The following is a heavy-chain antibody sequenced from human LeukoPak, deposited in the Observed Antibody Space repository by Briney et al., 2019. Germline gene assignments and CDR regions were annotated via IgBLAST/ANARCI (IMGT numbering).Heavy chain of an antibody. CDR1: GFTFSGSA. CDR2: IRSKANSYAT. J-gene: IGHJ4*02. V-gene: IGHV3-73*01. CDR3: TRQGLPEEY. Sequence: PGGSLIPSCASSGFTFSGSAMHWVRQASGKVLEWVGRIRSKANSYATAYAASVKGRFTISRDDSKNTAYLQMNSLKTEDTAVYYCTRQGLPEEYWGQGTLVTVSS.